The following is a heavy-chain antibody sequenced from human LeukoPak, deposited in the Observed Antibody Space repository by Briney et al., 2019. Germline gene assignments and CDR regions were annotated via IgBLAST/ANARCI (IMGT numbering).Heavy chain of an antibody. J-gene: IGHJ5*02. Sequence: PGGSLRLSCAASGFSFSAYTMNWVRQVPGKGLEWVSSISSSSRYIYYRDSVEGRFIISRDNAKNSLYLQMNSLRPEDTALYYCATHSSDWQTVDLWGQGTQVTVSS. D-gene: IGHD6-19*01. CDR2: ISSSSRYI. CDR1: GFSFSAYT. V-gene: IGHV3-21*01. CDR3: ATHSSDWQTVDL.